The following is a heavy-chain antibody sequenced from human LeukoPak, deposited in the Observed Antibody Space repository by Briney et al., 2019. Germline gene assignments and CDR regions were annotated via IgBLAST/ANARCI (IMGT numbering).Heavy chain of an antibody. V-gene: IGHV1-18*01. CDR1: GYTFTSYG. CDR3: ARELAAMVTGDAFDI. Sequence: ASVKVSCKASGYTFTSYGISWVRQAPGQGLERMGWISAYNGNTNYAQKLQGRVTMTTDTSTSTAYMELRSLRSDDTAVYYCARELAAMVTGDAFDIWGQGTMVTVSS. CDR2: ISAYNGNT. J-gene: IGHJ3*02. D-gene: IGHD5-18*01.